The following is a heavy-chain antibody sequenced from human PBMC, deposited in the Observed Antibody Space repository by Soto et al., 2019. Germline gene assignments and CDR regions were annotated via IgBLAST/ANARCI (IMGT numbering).Heavy chain of an antibody. Sequence: SETLSLTCTVSGGSVSGDGHYWSWIRQHPGKGLEWIAYIYYRGSTYYNPSLKSRVTISVDTSKNQFSLKLSSVTAADTAVYYCARHLGSGWYGRSRPTECFQHWGQGTLVTAPQ. CDR2: IYYRGST. D-gene: IGHD6-19*01. CDR3: ARHLGSGWYGRSRPTECFQH. V-gene: IGHV4-31*03. J-gene: IGHJ1*01. CDR1: GGSVSGDGHY.